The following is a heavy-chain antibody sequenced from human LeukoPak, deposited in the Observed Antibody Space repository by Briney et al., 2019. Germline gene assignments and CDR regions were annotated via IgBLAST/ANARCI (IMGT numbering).Heavy chain of an antibody. CDR1: GFTFSSFA. Sequence: PGGSLRLSCAASGFTFSSFAMHWVRQAPGKGLEWVAVISYDGSNKNYADSVKGRFTISRDNAKNSLYLQMNSLRAEDTAVYYCARDQGCSSTSCYAPGMDVWGQGTTVTVSS. CDR2: ISYDGSNK. CDR3: ARDQGCSSTSCYAPGMDV. D-gene: IGHD2-2*01. V-gene: IGHV3-30-3*01. J-gene: IGHJ6*02.